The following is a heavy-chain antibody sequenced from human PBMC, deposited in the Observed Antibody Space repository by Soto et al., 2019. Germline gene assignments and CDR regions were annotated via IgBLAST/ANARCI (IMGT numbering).Heavy chain of an antibody. CDR3: ARGHRYGMDV. Sequence: GSLSLSCAASGFTFSDYYMSWIRQAPGKGLEWVSYVTSSSSYTNYADSVKGRFTISGDNAKNSLYLQMNSLRAEDTAVYYCARGHRYGMDVWGQGTTVTVSS. J-gene: IGHJ6*02. V-gene: IGHV3-11*05. CDR1: GFTFSDYY. CDR2: VTSSSSYT.